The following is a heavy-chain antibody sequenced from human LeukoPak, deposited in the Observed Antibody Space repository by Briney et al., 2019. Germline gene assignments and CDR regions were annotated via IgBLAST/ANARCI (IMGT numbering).Heavy chain of an antibody. CDR3: AIWFGESNDY. D-gene: IGHD3-10*01. CDR2: MNPNSGNT. J-gene: IGHJ4*02. V-gene: IGHV1-8*01. Sequence: ASVKVSCKASGYTFTSYDINWVRQATGQGLEWMGWMNPNSGNTGYARKFQGRVTMTRNTSISTAYMELSSLRPEDTAVYYCAIWFGESNDYWGQGTLVTVSS. CDR1: GYTFTSYD.